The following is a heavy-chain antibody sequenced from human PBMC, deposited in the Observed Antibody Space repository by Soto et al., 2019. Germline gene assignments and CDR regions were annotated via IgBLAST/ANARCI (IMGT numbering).Heavy chain of an antibody. CDR2: ISYDGSNK. J-gene: IGHJ6*01. V-gene: IGHV3-30*18. Sequence: QVQLVESGGGVVQPGRSLRLSCAASGFTFSSYGMHWVRQAPGKGLEWVAVISYDGSNKYYADSVKGRFTISRDNSKNTLYLQMNSLRAEDTAVYYCAKDLWIAVAGDYYYYYGMDVW. D-gene: IGHD6-19*01. CDR1: GFTFSSYG. CDR3: AKDLWIAVAGDYYYYYGMDV.